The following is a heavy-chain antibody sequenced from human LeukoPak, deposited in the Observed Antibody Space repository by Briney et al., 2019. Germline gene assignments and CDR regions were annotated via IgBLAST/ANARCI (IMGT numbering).Heavy chain of an antibody. Sequence: SETLSLTCTVSGYSISSGYYWGWIRPPPGKGLEWIGSIYHSGSTYYNPSLKSRVTISVDTSKNQFSLKLSSVTAADTAVYYCARVGENSEQLNWFDPWGQGTLVTVSS. CDR1: GYSISSGYY. CDR2: IYHSGST. D-gene: IGHD3-16*01. J-gene: IGHJ5*02. V-gene: IGHV4-38-2*02. CDR3: ARVGENSEQLNWFDP.